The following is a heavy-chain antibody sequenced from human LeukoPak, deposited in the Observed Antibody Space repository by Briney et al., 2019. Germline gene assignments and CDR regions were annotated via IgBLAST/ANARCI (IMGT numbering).Heavy chain of an antibody. CDR2: ISGSGGST. J-gene: IGHJ4*02. V-gene: IGHV3-23*01. Sequence: GGSLRLSCVGSGFAFNSYTITWVRQAPGKGLEWVSAISGSGGSTYYADSVKGRFTISRDNSKNTLFLQMNSLRAEDTAVYYCAKDNSGAYEAFDHWGQGTLVTVSS. CDR3: AKDNSGAYEAFDH. CDR1: GFAFNSYT. D-gene: IGHD6-19*01.